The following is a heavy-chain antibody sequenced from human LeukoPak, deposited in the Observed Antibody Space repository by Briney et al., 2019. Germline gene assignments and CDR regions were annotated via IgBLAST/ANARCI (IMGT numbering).Heavy chain of an antibody. V-gene: IGHV4-59*01. CDR3: ARDNPTYYYGLGSSHNWFDP. CDR2: IYYSGST. Sequence: SETLSLTCTVSGGSISSYYWSWIRQPPGKGLEWIGYIYYSGSTNYNPSLKSRVTISVDTSKNQFSLKLSSVTAADTAVYYCARDNPTYYYGLGSSHNWFDPWGQGTLVTVSS. CDR1: GGSISSYY. D-gene: IGHD3-10*01. J-gene: IGHJ5*02.